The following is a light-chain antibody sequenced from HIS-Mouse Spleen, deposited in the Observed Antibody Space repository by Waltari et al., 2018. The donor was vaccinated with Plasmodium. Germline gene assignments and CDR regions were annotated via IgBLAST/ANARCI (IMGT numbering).Light chain of an antibody. V-gene: IGLV3-10*01. CDR2: EDS. CDR1: ALPKKY. J-gene: IGLJ3*02. CDR3: YSTDSSGNHRV. Sequence: SYELTHPPPVSVSPGQTASHPSCGDALPKKYAYWYKQKSGQAPVSVIYEDSKRPSGIPERFSGSSSVTMATLTISGAQVEDEADYYCYSTDSSGNHRVFGGGTKLTVL.